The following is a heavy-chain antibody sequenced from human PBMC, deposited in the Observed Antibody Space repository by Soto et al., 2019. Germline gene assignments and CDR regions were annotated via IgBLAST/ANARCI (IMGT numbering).Heavy chain of an antibody. Sequence: QVQLQESGPGLVKPSQTLSLTCTVSGGSISTVDYWWSWIRQSPDMGLEWIGHIYDGGRTYNNPSLESRVTMPVDTSERQLSLTLSSVSAADTAVYYCARGPSGDKVDSWGQGTLVIVSS. D-gene: IGHD7-27*01. CDR1: GGSISTVDYW. CDR2: IYDGGRT. V-gene: IGHV4-30-4*01. CDR3: ARGPSGDKVDS. J-gene: IGHJ4*02.